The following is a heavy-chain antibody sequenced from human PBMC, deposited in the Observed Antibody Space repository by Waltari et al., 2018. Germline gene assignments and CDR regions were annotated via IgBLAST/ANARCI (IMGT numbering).Heavy chain of an antibody. Sequence: QVQLQQWGAGLLKPSETLSLTCAVYGGSFSGYYWRWIRQPPGKGLEWIGEINHSGSTNYNPSLKSRVTISVDTSKNQFSLKLSSVTAADTAVYYCARGRLLWFGGYWDYWGQGTLVTVSS. D-gene: IGHD3-10*01. CDR3: ARGRLLWFGGYWDY. CDR2: INHSGST. CDR1: GGSFSGYY. J-gene: IGHJ4*02. V-gene: IGHV4-34*01.